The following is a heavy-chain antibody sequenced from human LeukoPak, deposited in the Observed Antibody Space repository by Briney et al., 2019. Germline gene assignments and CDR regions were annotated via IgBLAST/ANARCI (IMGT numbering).Heavy chain of an antibody. CDR2: ISSSSSYI. CDR3: AGEGRSSSRKQLFDY. J-gene: IGHJ4*02. CDR1: GFTFSSYS. V-gene: IGHV3-21*01. Sequence: PGGSLRLSCAASGFTFSSYSMNWVRQAPGKGLEWVSSISSSSSYIYYADSVKGRFTISRDNAKNSLYLQMNSLRAEDTAVYYCAGEGRSSSRKQLFDYWGQGTLVTVSS. D-gene: IGHD6-13*01.